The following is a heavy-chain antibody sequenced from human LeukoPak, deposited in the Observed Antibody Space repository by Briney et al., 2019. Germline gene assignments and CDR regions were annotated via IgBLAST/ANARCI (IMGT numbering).Heavy chain of an antibody. CDR3: ARAGYSSSWYKGGFDP. V-gene: IGHV1-69*13. J-gene: IGHJ5*02. CDR2: IIPIFGTA. Sequence: SVKVSCKASGYTFTSYGISWVRQAPGQGLEWMGGIIPIFGTANYAQKFQGRVTITADESTSTAYMELSSLRSEDTAVYYCARAGYSSSWYKGGFDPWGQGTLVTVSS. CDR1: GYTFTSYG. D-gene: IGHD6-13*01.